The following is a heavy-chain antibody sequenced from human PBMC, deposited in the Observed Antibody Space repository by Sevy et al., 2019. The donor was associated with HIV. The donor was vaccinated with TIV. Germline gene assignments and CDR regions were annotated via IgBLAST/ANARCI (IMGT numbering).Heavy chain of an antibody. V-gene: IGHV4-59*01. CDR2: IYYSGST. D-gene: IGHD6-19*01. CDR3: ARETGYSSGWYRAYYFDY. CDR1: GGSISSYY. J-gene: IGHJ4*02. Sequence: SETLSLTCTVSGGSISSYYWSWIRQPPGKGLEWIGYIYYSGSTNYNPSLKSRVTISVDTSKNQFSLKLSSVTAADTAVYYCARETGYSSGWYRAYYFDYWGQRTLVTVSS.